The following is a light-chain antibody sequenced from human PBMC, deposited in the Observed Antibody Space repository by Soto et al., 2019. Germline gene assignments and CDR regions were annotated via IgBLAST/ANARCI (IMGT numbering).Light chain of an antibody. J-gene: IGLJ3*02. CDR3: SSYAGTFWV. V-gene: IGLV2-8*01. CDR1: SSDVAGYNY. CDR2: EVT. Sequence: QSALTQPPSASGYPGQSVAISCTGSSSDVAGYNYVSWYQQYPGKAPKLIIYEVTKRPSGVPDRFSGSKSGNTASLTVSGLQAEDEAEYYCSSYAGTFWVFGGGTKLTVL.